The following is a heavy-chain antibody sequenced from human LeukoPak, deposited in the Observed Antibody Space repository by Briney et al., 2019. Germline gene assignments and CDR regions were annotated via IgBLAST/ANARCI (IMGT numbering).Heavy chain of an antibody. CDR2: ISTSGSCI. D-gene: IGHD6-13*01. CDR1: GFTFNSYE. V-gene: IGHV3-48*03. CDR3: ARHSSIWYYFDY. J-gene: IGHJ4*02. Sequence: GGSLRLSCAASGFTFNSYEMNWVRQAPGKGLEWLSYISTSGSCIYYADSVKGRFTISRDNAKKSLYLQVNSMRAEDTAVYYCARHSSIWYYFDYWGQRTLVTVSS.